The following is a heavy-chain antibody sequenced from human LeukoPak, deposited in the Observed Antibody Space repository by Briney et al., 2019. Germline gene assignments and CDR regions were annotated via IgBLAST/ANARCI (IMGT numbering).Heavy chain of an antibody. V-gene: IGHV4-38-2*01. CDR2: IYHSGST. J-gene: IGHJ4*02. CDR3: ARFPYGGWSSTDS. CDR1: GYSISSGYH. D-gene: IGHD6-19*01. Sequence: PSETLSLTCAVSGYSISSGYHWGWIRQPPGKGLEWIGNIYHSGSTYYNPSLKSRVTISVDTSRNQFSLKVSSVTAADTAVYYCARFPYGGWSSTDSWGPGILVTVSS.